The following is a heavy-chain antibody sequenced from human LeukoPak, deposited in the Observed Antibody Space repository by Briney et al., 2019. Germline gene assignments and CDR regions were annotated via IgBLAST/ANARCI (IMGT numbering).Heavy chain of an antibody. J-gene: IGHJ4*01. CDR3: AKDTGLAVAGTGY. V-gene: IGHV3-9*01. D-gene: IGHD6-19*01. CDR2: ISWNSGSI. Sequence: GGSLRLSCAASGFTFDDYAMHWVRQAPGKGLEWVSGISWNSGSIGYADSVKGRLTISRDNAKNSLYLQMNSLRAEDTALYYCAKDTGLAVAGTGYWGQGTLVTVYS. CDR1: GFTFDDYA.